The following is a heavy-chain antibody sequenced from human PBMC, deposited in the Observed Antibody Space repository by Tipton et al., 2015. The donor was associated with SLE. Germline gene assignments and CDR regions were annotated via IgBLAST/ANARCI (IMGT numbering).Heavy chain of an antibody. CDR3: VRDLDSSVWFSYNFDS. Sequence: SLRLSCVGSGFTFSNYWMSWVRQAPGQGLEWVANIKQDGSGKHYVDSVKGRFTISRDNAKSSLYLQMNSLRAEDTAVYYCVRDLDSSVWFSYNFDSWGQGMLVTVSS. V-gene: IGHV3-7*03. CDR1: GFTFSNYW. J-gene: IGHJ4*02. D-gene: IGHD6-13*01. CDR2: IKQDGSGK.